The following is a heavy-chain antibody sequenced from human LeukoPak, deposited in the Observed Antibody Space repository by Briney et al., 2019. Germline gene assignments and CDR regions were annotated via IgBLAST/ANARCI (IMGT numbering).Heavy chain of an antibody. J-gene: IGHJ4*02. D-gene: IGHD6-13*01. CDR1: GFTFNTYG. CDR3: ARGRLAGYSSSSDFDY. V-gene: IGHV3-23*01. CDR2: ISGRVGST. Sequence: GGSLRLSCAASGFTFNTYGMSWVRQAPGKGLEWVSAISGRVGSTYYTDSVKGRFTISRDNAKNSLYLQMNSLRAGDTAVYYCARGRLAGYSSSSDFDYWGQGTLVTVSS.